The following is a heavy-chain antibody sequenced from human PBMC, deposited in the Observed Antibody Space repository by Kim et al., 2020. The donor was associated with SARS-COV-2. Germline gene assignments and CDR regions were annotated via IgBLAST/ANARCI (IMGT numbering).Heavy chain of an antibody. CDR3: ARDGDRGYCSSTSCDSGRYFDL. Sequence: GGSLRLSCAASGFTFSDYYMSWIRQAPGKGLEWVSYISSSGSTIYYADSVKGRFTISRDNAKNSLYLQMNSLRAEDTAVYYCARDGDRGYCSSTSCDSGRYFDLWGRGTLVTVSS. V-gene: IGHV3-11*04. CDR2: ISSSGSTI. J-gene: IGHJ2*01. CDR1: GFTFSDYY. D-gene: IGHD2-2*01.